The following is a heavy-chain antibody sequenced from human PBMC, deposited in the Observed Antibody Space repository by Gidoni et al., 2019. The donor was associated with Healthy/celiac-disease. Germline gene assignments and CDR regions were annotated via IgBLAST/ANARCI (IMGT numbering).Heavy chain of an antibody. Sequence: QVQLVQSGAEVKKPGASVKVSCKASGYTFTGYYMHWVRQAPGQGLEWMGWINPNSGGTNYAQKFQGRVTMTRDTSISTAYMELSRLRSDDTAVYYCARDRGPVAGTRGFDYWGQGTLVTVSS. D-gene: IGHD6-19*01. J-gene: IGHJ4*02. CDR2: INPNSGGT. V-gene: IGHV1-2*02. CDR3: ARDRGPVAGTRGFDY. CDR1: GYTFTGYY.